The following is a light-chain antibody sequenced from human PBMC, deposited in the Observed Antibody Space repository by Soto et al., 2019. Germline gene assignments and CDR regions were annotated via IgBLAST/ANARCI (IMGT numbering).Light chain of an antibody. CDR3: QQYTNWPPWT. CDR2: GAS. J-gene: IGKJ1*01. CDR1: QSVSSTY. V-gene: IGKV3-15*01. Sequence: EIVLTQSPGTLSSSPGERATLFCRASQSVSSTYLAWYQQKPDQAPRLLIYGASSRATGIPARFSGSGSGTEFTLTISRQQSEDFAVYYCQQYTNWPPWTFGQGTKVEIK.